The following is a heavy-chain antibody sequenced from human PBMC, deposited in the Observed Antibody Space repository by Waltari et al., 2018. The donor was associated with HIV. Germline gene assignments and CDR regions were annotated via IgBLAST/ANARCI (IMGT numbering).Heavy chain of an antibody. CDR2: INHSGST. V-gene: IGHV4-34*01. D-gene: IGHD3-3*01. CDR3: ARGQDYDFWSGYYYDY. CDR1: GGSFSGYY. Sequence: QVQLQQWGAGLLKPSGNLSLTCAVYGGSFSGYYWSWIRQPPGKGLEWIGEINHSGSTNYNPSLKSRVTISVDTSKNQFSLKLSSVTAADTAVYYCARGQDYDFWSGYYYDYWGQGTLVTVSS. J-gene: IGHJ4*02.